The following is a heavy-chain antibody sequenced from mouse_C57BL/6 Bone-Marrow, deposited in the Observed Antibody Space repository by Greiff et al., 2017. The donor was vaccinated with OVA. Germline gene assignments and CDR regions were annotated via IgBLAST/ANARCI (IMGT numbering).Heavy chain of an antibody. CDR3: ARPGYYDGDWFAY. J-gene: IGHJ3*01. Sequence: VKLMESGAELVKPGASVKMSCKASGYTFTTYPIEWMKQNHGKSLEWIGNFHPYNDDTKYNEKFKGKATLTVDKSSSTVYLELSLLTSDYSAVYYCARPGYYDGDWFAYWGQGTLVTVSA. CDR1: GYTFTTYP. CDR2: FHPYNDDT. V-gene: IGHV1-47*01. D-gene: IGHD1-1*01.